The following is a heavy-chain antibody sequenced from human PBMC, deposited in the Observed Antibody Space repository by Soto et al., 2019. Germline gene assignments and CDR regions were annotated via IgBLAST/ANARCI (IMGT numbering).Heavy chain of an antibody. CDR3: ARGQGCSGGSCNKGPNYYYYGMDD. Sequence: QVQLVQSGAEVKKPGSSVKVSCKASGGTFSSYAISWVRQAPGQGLEWMGGIIPIFGTANYAQKFQGRVTITADKSTSTAYMELSSLRSEDTAVYYCARGQGCSGGSCNKGPNYYYYGMDDWGQGTPVTVSS. D-gene: IGHD2-15*01. J-gene: IGHJ6*02. CDR2: IIPIFGTA. CDR1: GGTFSSYA. V-gene: IGHV1-69*06.